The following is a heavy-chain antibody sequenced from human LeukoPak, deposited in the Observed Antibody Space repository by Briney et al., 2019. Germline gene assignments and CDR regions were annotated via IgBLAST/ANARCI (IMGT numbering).Heavy chain of an antibody. CDR1: GYTFTSYD. D-gene: IGHD2-15*01. Sequence: ASVKVSCKASGYTFTSYDINWVRQATGQGLEWMGWMNPNSGNTGYAQKFQGRVTMTRNTSISTAYMELSSLRSEDTAVYYCARTFRSGGSCYSSWFDPWGQGTVVTVSS. J-gene: IGHJ5*02. V-gene: IGHV1-8*01. CDR3: ARTFRSGGSCYSSWFDP. CDR2: MNPNSGNT.